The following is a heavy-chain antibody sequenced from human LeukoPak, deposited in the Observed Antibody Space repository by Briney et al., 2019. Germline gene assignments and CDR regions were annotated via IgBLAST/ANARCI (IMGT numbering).Heavy chain of an antibody. V-gene: IGHV4-39*07. Sequence: SETLSLTCTVSGGSISSSSYYWGWIRQPPGKGLEWIGSIYYSGSTYYNPSLKSRVTISVDTSKNQFSLKLISVTEADTAVYYCARTTEAHSWRTRYYDYYMDVWGKGTTVTVSS. CDR3: ARTTEAHSWRTRYYDYYMDV. J-gene: IGHJ6*03. CDR1: GGSISSSSYY. CDR2: IYYSGST. D-gene: IGHD6-13*01.